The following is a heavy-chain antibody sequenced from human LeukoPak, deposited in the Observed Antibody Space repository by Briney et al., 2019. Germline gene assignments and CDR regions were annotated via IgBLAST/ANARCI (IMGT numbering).Heavy chain of an antibody. Sequence: EASVKVSCKASGGTFSSYAISWVRQAPGQGLEWMGRIIPILGIANYAQKFQGSVTITADKSTSTAYMELSSLRSEDTAVYYCARDPRGAVTAGTYYWGQGTLVTVSS. CDR2: IIPILGIA. J-gene: IGHJ4*02. CDR3: ARDPRGAVTAGTYY. V-gene: IGHV1-69*04. CDR1: GGTFSSYA. D-gene: IGHD2-21*02.